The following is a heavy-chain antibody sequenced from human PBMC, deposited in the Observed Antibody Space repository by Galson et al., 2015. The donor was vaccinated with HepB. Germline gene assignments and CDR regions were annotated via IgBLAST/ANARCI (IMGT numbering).Heavy chain of an antibody. CDR2: ISAYNGNT. J-gene: IGHJ4*02. Sequence: SVKVSCKASGYTFTSYGISWVRQAPGQGLEWMGWISAYNGNTNYAQKLQGRVTMTTDTSTSTAYMELRSLRSDDTAVYYCNVGYSGYDDFDYWGQGTLVTVSS. D-gene: IGHD5-12*01. V-gene: IGHV1-18*01. CDR1: GYTFTSYG. CDR3: NVGYSGYDDFDY.